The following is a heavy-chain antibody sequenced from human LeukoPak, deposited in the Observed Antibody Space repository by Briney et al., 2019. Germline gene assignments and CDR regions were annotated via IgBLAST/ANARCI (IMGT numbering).Heavy chain of an antibody. J-gene: IGHJ4*02. Sequence: SETLSLTCTVSGYSISSTYYGAWIRQPPGKGLEWIATISHSGSTYYTPSLESRLTISLDTSRNHFSLRLSSMTAADTAVYYCARVNAPVATFDYWGLGTLVAVSS. CDR3: ARVNAPVATFDY. D-gene: IGHD1-1*01. CDR1: GYSISSTYY. V-gene: IGHV4-38-2*02. CDR2: ISHSGST.